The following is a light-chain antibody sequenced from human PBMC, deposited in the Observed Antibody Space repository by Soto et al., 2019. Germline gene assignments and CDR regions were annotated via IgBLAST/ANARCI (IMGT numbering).Light chain of an antibody. CDR3: SSYAGSNNFVV. CDR2: EVN. Sequence: QSALTQPPSASGSPGQSVTISCTGTSSDVGGYNYVSWYQQHPGKAPKLMIYEVNKRPSGVPDRFSGSKSGSTAFLTVSGLQAEDEADYYCSSYAGSNNFVVFGGGTKLTVL. CDR1: SSDVGGYNY. V-gene: IGLV2-8*01. J-gene: IGLJ2*01.